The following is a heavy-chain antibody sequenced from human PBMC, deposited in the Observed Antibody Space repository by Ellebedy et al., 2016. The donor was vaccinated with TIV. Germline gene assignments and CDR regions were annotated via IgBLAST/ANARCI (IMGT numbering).Heavy chain of an antibody. D-gene: IGHD1-1*01. Sequence: GGSLRLXXAASGFTFSNAWMSWVRQAPGKGLEWVSYISSSSSTIYYADSVKGRFTISRDNSKNSLYLQMNSLRAEDTAVYHCARYDWNDRGGALDTWGQGTRVTVS. CDR3: ARYDWNDRGGALDT. CDR2: ISSSSSTI. J-gene: IGHJ3*02. CDR1: GFTFSNAW. V-gene: IGHV3-48*04.